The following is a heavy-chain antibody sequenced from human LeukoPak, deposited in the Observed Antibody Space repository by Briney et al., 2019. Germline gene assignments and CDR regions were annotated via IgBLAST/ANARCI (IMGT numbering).Heavy chain of an antibody. CDR2: ISSSSSYI. D-gene: IGHD4-23*01. CDR3: ARDGGGFLQEDY. V-gene: IGHV3-21*01. Sequence: GGSLRLSCAASGFTFSSYSMNWVRQAPGKGLEWVSSISSSSSYIYYADSVKGRFTISRDNAKNSLYLQMNSLRAEDTAVYYCARDGGGFLQEDYWGQGTLVTVSS. J-gene: IGHJ4*02. CDR1: GFTFSSYS.